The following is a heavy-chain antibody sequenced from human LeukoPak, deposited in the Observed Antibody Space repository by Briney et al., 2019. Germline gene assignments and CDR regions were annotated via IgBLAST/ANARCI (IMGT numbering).Heavy chain of an antibody. J-gene: IGHJ4*02. V-gene: IGHV1-8*01. CDR3: ARTSTGTRGGYDV. CDR1: GYTFTSYD. CDR2: INPNSGNT. Sequence: ASVKVSCKASGYTFTSYDINWVRRASGQGLEWMGWINPNSGNTGFTQKFQGRVTVIRSTSISTAYMELSSLTSDDTAVYYCARTSTGTRGGYDVWGQGTLVTVSS. D-gene: IGHD1-1*01.